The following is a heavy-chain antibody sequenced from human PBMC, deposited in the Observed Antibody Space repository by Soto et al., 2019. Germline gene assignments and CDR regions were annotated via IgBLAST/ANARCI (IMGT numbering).Heavy chain of an antibody. D-gene: IGHD6-13*01. CDR3: AKDRDSSIWYRGDWFDP. CDR1: GFTFSSYA. V-gene: IGHV3-23*01. CDR2: ISGSGGST. Sequence: QLGGYLRLSCAASGFTFSSYAMTWVRQAPGKGLEWVSSISGSGGSTYYADSVKGRFTISRDNSKNTLYLQVTSLRAEDTAVYYCAKDRDSSIWYRGDWFDPWGQGILVTVSS. J-gene: IGHJ5*02.